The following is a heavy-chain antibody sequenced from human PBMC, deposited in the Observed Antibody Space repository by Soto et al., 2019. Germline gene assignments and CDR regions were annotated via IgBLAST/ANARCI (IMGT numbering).Heavy chain of an antibody. CDR1: GGSISSGDYY. Sequence: QVQLQESGPGLVKPSQTLSLTCTVSGGSISSGDYYWSWIRQPPGKGLEWIGYIYYSGSTYYNPSIKSRLTISVDTSKNQFSLKLSSVTAADTAVYYCARQIVAAQWYYFDYWGQGTLVTVSS. V-gene: IGHV4-30-4*01. D-gene: IGHD2-15*01. CDR2: IYYSGST. J-gene: IGHJ4*02. CDR3: ARQIVAAQWYYFDY.